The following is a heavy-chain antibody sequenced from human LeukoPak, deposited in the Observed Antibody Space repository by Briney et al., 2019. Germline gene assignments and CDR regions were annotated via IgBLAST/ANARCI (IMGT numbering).Heavy chain of an antibody. CDR1: TFTFSSYA. J-gene: IGHJ4*02. V-gene: IGHV3-7*01. Sequence: GGSLRLSCAASTFTFSSYAMSWVRQAPGKGLEWVANIRQDGGETYYGDSVKGRFIISRDNAKNSLFLQMNRLRAEDTAVYYCARAATIWNPHSWGQGTLVTVSS. CDR3: ARAATIWNPHS. CDR2: IRQDGGET. D-gene: IGHD5-12*01.